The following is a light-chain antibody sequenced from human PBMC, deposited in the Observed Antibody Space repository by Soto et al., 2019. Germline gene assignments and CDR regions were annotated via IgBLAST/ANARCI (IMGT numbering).Light chain of an antibody. J-gene: IGKJ1*01. CDR2: GAS. Sequence: DIQMTQSPSTLSASVGDTFTSTCRASQSISTSLAWYQQKPGKAPNLLISGASTLEEGVPSRFRGSGSGTEFTLTITRLQTDDFATYYCQQYITYSTFGQGANVDIK. V-gene: IGKV1-5*01. CDR1: QSISTS. CDR3: QQYITYST.